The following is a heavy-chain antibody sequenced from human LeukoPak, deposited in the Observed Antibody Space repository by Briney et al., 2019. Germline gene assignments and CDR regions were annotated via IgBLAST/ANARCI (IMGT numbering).Heavy chain of an antibody. Sequence: GSLRLSCAAPGFFFDNYAIHWVRQAPGKGLEWVSLISGGGGSTFYADSVRGRFTISRDNTRKSLSLQMSSLRSEDTALYYCARESETSGWYDYWGQGTLVTVSS. CDR1: GFFFDNYA. CDR3: ARESETSGWYDY. J-gene: IGHJ4*02. CDR2: ISGGGGST. D-gene: IGHD6-19*01. V-gene: IGHV3-43*02.